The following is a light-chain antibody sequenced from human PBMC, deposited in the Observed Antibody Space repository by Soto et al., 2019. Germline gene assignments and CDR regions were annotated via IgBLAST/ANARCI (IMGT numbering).Light chain of an antibody. CDR2: DVS. J-gene: IGLJ1*01. CDR1: SSDVGGFNY. CDR3: AAWDDSLNGYV. V-gene: IGLV2-11*01. Sequence: QSVLTQPPSVSGSPGQSVTISCTGTSSDVGGFNYVSWYQHHPGKAPKLMIYDVSKRPSGVPDRFSGSKSGNTASLTISGLQAEDEADYYCAAWDDSLNGYVFGTGTKVTVL.